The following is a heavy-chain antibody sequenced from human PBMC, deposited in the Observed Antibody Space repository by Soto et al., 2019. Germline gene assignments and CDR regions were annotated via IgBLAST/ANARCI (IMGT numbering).Heavy chain of an antibody. CDR2: IYPGDSQT. Sequence: EVQLVQSGAEVKKSGESLKISCKGSGYTFSGYWIAWVRQMPGEGLEWMGIIYPGDSQTRYSPSFQGQVILSADKSTHPAFGQWSSLKASDTAIYYCARFGGASLAFNWFDSWGQGTLVTVST. CDR1: GYTFSGYW. D-gene: IGHD3-10*01. J-gene: IGHJ5*01. V-gene: IGHV5-51*01. CDR3: ARFGGASLAFNWFDS.